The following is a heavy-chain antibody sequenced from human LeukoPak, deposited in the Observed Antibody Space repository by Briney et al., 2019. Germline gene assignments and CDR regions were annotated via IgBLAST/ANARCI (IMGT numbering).Heavy chain of an antibody. D-gene: IGHD2-2*01. CDR3: ARIHIVVVPAAMYYFDY. Sequence: SETLSLTCTVSGGSISSSSYYWGWIRQPPGKGLEWIGSIYYSGSTYYNPSLKSRVTISLDTSKNQFSLKLSSVTAADTAVYYCARIHIVVVPAAMYYFDYWGQGTLVTVSS. CDR2: IYYSGST. J-gene: IGHJ4*02. CDR1: GGSISSSSYY. V-gene: IGHV4-39*01.